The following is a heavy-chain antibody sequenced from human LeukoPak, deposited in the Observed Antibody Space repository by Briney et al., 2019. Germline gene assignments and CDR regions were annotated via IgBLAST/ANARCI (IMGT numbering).Heavy chain of an antibody. Sequence: GGSLRLSCAASGFTFSSYGMHWVRQAPGKGLEWVAVISYDGSNKYYADSVKGRFTISRDNSKNTLYLQMNSLRAEDTAVYYCAKDRELRGYYYGMDVWGQGTTVTVSS. CDR2: ISYDGSNK. D-gene: IGHD1-26*01. J-gene: IGHJ6*02. CDR1: GFTFSSYG. CDR3: AKDRELRGYYYGMDV. V-gene: IGHV3-30*18.